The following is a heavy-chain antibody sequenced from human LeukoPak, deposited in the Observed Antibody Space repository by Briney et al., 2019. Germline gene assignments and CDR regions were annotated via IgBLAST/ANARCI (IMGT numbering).Heavy chain of an antibody. V-gene: IGHV1-18*01. D-gene: IGHD3-10*01. Sequence: ASVKVSCKASGYTFSSYGISWVRQAPGQGLEWLGWISIYNRNTNSAQKFQGRLTMTTDTSTSTAYMELSGLRSDDTAVYYCARESRLLWFGELPIDYWGQGTLVTVSS. J-gene: IGHJ4*02. CDR1: GYTFSSYG. CDR3: ARESRLLWFGELPIDY. CDR2: ISIYNRNT.